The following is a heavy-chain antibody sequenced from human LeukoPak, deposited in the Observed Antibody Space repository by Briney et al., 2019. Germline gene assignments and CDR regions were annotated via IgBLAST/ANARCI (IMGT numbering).Heavy chain of an antibody. CDR3: ARGYSSGLFAGGYFDC. J-gene: IGHJ4*02. Sequence: PGGSLRLSCTASGFTFSDYAMNWVRQAPGKGLAWVSSISSSSSYIYYADSVKGRFTISRDNAKSSLYLQMNSLRAEDTAVYYCARGYSSGLFAGGYFDCWGQGTLVTVSS. CDR2: ISSSSSYI. CDR1: GFTFSDYA. V-gene: IGHV3-21*01. D-gene: IGHD2-15*01.